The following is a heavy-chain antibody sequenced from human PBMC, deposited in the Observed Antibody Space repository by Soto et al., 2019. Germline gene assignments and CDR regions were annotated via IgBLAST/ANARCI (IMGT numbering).Heavy chain of an antibody. CDR3: AREYPRGPFRHLDY. CDR2: IIPIFGTA. D-gene: IGHD2-2*01. Sequence: GPSVKVSCKASGGTFSSYAISWVRQAPGQGLEWMGGIIPIFGTANYAQKFQGRVTITADESTSTAYMELRSLRSDDTAVYYCAREYPRGPFRHLDYWGQGTQVTVPQ. V-gene: IGHV1-69*13. CDR1: GGTFSSYA. J-gene: IGHJ4*02.